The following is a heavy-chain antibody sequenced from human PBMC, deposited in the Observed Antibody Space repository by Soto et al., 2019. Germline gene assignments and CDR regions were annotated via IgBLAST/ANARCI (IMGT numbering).Heavy chain of an antibody. CDR3: ARGPRQSSIWYVLY. V-gene: IGHV1-18*01. J-gene: IGHJ4*02. CDR2: ISGYNSNT. Sequence: GASVKVSCKASGYTFTSYGISWVRQAPGQGLEWMGWISGYNSNTNYAQKLQGRVTMTTDTSTSTAYMELRSLSSDDTAMYYCARGPRQSSIWYVLYWGQGTLVTVSS. D-gene: IGHD6-13*01. CDR1: GYTFTSYG.